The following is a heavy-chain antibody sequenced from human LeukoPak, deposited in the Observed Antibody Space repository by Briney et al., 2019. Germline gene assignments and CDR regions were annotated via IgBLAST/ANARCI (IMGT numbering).Heavy chain of an antibody. V-gene: IGHV5-51*01. CDR3: ARRSLEPSSYFDF. CDR2: IYPGDSDT. J-gene: IGHJ4*02. Sequence: GASLTISCKGSGSGFTDYWIGWVRQMPGKGLEWMGIIYPGDSDTTYSPSFQGQVTISADRSISTAYLQWSSLEASDTAMYYCARRSLEPSSYFDFWGQGTLVTVSS. CDR1: GSGFTDYW. D-gene: IGHD1-14*01.